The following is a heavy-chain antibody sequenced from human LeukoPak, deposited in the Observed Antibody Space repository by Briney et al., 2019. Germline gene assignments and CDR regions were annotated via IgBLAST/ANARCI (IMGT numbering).Heavy chain of an antibody. CDR2: INHSGST. D-gene: IGHD6-6*01. Sequence: SETLSLTCAVYGGSFSGYDWSWIRQPPGKGLEWIGEINHSGSTNYNPSLKSRVTISVDTSKNQFSLKLSSVTAADTAVYYCAASIAARGVYFDYWGQGTLVTVSS. V-gene: IGHV4-34*01. CDR3: AASIAARGVYFDY. J-gene: IGHJ4*02. CDR1: GGSFSGYD.